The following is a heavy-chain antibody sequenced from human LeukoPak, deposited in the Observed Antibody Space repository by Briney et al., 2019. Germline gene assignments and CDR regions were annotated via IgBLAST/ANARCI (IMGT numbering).Heavy chain of an antibody. CDR1: GYSFTSHW. CDR2: INPGDSDT. Sequence: ESLKISCKGSGYSFTSHWIGWVRQMPGKGLEWMGIINPGDSDTRYSPSFQGQVTISADKSISTAYLQWSSLKASDTAMYYCARRYCSGGTCYYFDYWGQGTLVTVSS. CDR3: ARRYCSGGTCYYFDY. D-gene: IGHD2-15*01. J-gene: IGHJ4*02. V-gene: IGHV5-51*01.